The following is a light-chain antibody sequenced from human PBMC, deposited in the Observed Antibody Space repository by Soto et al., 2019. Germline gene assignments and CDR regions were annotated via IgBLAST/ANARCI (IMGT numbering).Light chain of an antibody. V-gene: IGKV3-11*01. CDR1: QSISSY. CDR2: DAS. Sequence: EIVLTQSPATLSLSPGERATLSCRASQSISSYLAWFQQKPGQAPRLLIYDASSRATGIPARFSGSGSGTDFPLTISSVESEDSAAYYCQQSYNRYTFGQGTKLEIK. CDR3: QQSYNRYT. J-gene: IGKJ2*01.